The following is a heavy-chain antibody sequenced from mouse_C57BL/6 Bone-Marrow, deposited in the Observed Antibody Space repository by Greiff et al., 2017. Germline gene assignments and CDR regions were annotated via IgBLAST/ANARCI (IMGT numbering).Heavy chain of an antibody. CDR1: GYTFTDYY. J-gene: IGHJ4*01. D-gene: IGHD2-4*01. CDR3: ARGRVYYDYDGPYYYAMDY. V-gene: IGHV1-19*01. CDR2: INPYNGGT. Sequence: VQLQQSGPVLVKPGASVKMSCKASGYTFTDYYMNWVKQSHGKSLEWIGVINPYNGGTSYNQKFKGKATLTVDKSSSTAYMELNSLTSEDSAVYYCARGRVYYDYDGPYYYAMDYWGQGTSVTVSS.